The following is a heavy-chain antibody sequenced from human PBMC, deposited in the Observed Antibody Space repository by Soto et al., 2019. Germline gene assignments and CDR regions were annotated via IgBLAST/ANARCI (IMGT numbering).Heavy chain of an antibody. CDR3: ARLGGYCSTSCYGYYGMDV. CDR2: FYYSGST. D-gene: IGHD2-2*01. Sequence: PSETLSLTCTVSGGSISSATYSWGWIRQPPGKGLEWIGTFYYSGSTYYNPSLESRVTISVDTSKNQFSLKVSSLTAADTAVYYCARLGGYCSTSCYGYYGMDVWGQGTTVTSP. CDR1: GGSISSATYS. V-gene: IGHV4-39*01. J-gene: IGHJ6*02.